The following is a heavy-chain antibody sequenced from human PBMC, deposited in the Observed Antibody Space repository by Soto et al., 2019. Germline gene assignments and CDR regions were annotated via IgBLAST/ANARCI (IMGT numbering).Heavy chain of an antibody. V-gene: IGHV4-31*03. CDR1: GGSISSGGYY. CDR3: ARSPHPTNLLTGIDP. J-gene: IGHJ5*02. CDR2: IYYSGST. D-gene: IGHD3-10*01. Sequence: QVQLQESGPGLVKPSQTLSLTCTVSGGSISSGGYYWSWIRQHPGKGLEWIGYIYYSGSTYYNPSLKSRVTLSVDTSKNQFSLKLSSVTAADTAVYYCARSPHPTNLLTGIDPWGQETLVTVSS.